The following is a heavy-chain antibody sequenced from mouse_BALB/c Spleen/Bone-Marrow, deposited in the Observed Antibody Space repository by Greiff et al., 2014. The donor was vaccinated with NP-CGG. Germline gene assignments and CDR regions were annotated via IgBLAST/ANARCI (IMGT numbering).Heavy chain of an antibody. V-gene: IGHV1S56*01. CDR2: IYPGNINI. J-gene: IGHJ4*01. D-gene: IGHD2-14*01. CDR1: GYTFTTYF. CDR3: ARGDYYRSVMDY. Sequence: VHLVESGPELVRPGASMRISCKASGYTFTTYFIHWVKQRPGQGLEWIGWIYPGNINIKYNENFKDKVTLTADKSSSTAHMQFSSLTSEDSAVYFCARGDYYRSVMDYWGQGTSVTVSS.